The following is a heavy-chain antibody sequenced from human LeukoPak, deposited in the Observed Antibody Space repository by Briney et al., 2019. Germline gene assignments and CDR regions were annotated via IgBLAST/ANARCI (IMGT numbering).Heavy chain of an antibody. V-gene: IGHV3-30-3*01. Sequence: GGSLRLSCAASGFTFSSYAMHWVRQAPGKGLEWVAVISYDGSNKYYADSVKGRFTISRDNSKNTLYLQMNSLRAEDTAVYYCARSDGVLLWFGELGNMDVWGQGTTVTVSS. CDR3: ARSDGVLLWFGELGNMDV. CDR2: ISYDGSNK. CDR1: GFTFSSYA. J-gene: IGHJ6*02. D-gene: IGHD3-10*01.